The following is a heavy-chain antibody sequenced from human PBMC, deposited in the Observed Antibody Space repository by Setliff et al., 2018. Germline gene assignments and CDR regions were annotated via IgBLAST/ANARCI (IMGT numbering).Heavy chain of an antibody. V-gene: IGHV7-4-1*02. D-gene: IGHD3-3*01. CDR2: INTNTGNP. CDR3: ARGPLHYDFWSGYYTVSRFDP. Sequence: ASVKVSCKASGYTFTSYAMNWVRQAPGQGLEWMGWINTNTGNPTYAQGFTGRFVFSLDTSVSTAYLQISSLKAEDTAVYYCARGPLHYDFWSGYYTVSRFDPWGQGTLVTVSS. CDR1: GYTFTSYA. J-gene: IGHJ5*02.